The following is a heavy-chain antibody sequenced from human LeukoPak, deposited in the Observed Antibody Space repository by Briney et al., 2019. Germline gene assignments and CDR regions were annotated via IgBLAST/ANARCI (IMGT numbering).Heavy chain of an antibody. V-gene: IGHV1-18*01. CDR2: ISAYNGNT. Sequence: ASVKVSCKASGGTFSSYAISWVRQAPGQGLEWMGWISAYNGNTNYAQKLQGRVTMTTDTSTSTAYMELRSLRSDDTAVYYCAGESERAYYDFWSGYPTFDYWGQGTLVTVSS. CDR1: GGTFSSYA. CDR3: AGESERAYYDFWSGYPTFDY. J-gene: IGHJ4*02. D-gene: IGHD3-3*01.